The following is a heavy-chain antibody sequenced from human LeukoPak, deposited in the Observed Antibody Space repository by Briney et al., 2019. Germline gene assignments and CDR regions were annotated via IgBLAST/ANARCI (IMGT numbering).Heavy chain of an antibody. CDR2: ISGSGGST. Sequence: PGGSLRLSCAASGFTFSSYAMSWVRQAPGKGLEWVSAISGSGGSTYYADSVKGRFTISRDNSKNSLYLQMNSLRAEDTAVYYCARVDSYGLKSYYYYGMDVWGQGTTVTVSS. J-gene: IGHJ6*02. V-gene: IGHV3-23*01. D-gene: IGHD5-18*01. CDR1: GFTFSSYA. CDR3: ARVDSYGLKSYYYYGMDV.